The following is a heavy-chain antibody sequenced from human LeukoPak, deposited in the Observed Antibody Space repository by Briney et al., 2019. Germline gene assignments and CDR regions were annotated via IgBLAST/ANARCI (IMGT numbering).Heavy chain of an antibody. D-gene: IGHD3-22*01. Sequence: AGGSLRLSCAASGFTFSSYAMHWVRQAPGKGLEWVAVISYDGSNKYYADSVKGRFTISRDNSKNTLYLRMNSLRSEDTAVYYCARDYRYDRSGYFLSWGQGTLVTVSS. J-gene: IGHJ5*02. CDR1: GFTFSSYA. CDR2: ISYDGSNK. CDR3: ARDYRYDRSGYFLS. V-gene: IGHV3-30-3*01.